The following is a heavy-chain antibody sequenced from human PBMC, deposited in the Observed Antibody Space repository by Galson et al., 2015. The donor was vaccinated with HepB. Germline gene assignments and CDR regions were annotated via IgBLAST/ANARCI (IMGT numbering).Heavy chain of an antibody. J-gene: IGHJ6*02. Sequence: SLRLSCAASGFTFSSSVMNWVRQAPGKGLEWVSTISGSADSTNYVDSVKGRFTISRDNSKNTLFLQMNSLRAEDTAVYYCAKRRAVKAYDFWSTYVRARGTATCYARDVWGQGTTVTVSS. V-gene: IGHV3-23*01. CDR1: GFTFSSSV. CDR2: ISGSADST. D-gene: IGHD3-3*01. CDR3: AKRRAVKAYDFWSTYVRARGTATCYARDV.